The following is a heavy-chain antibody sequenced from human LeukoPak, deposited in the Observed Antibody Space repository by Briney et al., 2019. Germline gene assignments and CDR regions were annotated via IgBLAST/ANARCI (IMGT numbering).Heavy chain of an antibody. V-gene: IGHV1-69*05. CDR3: ARSIQLWVQPDY. CDR1: GGTFSRYA. D-gene: IGHD5-18*01. J-gene: IGHJ4*02. Sequence: SVKVSCKASGGTFSRYAIIWVRQAPGQRLEWMGGIIPIFGTANYAQKFQSRVTITTDESKSTAYMELSSLRSEDTAVYYCARSIQLWVQPDYWGQGTLVTVSS. CDR2: IIPIFGTA.